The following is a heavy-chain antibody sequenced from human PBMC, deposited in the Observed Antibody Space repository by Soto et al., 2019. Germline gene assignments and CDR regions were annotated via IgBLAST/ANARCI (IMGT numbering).Heavy chain of an antibody. CDR3: AREDFSRGRYFDY. CDR1: GFTFSSYW. V-gene: IGHV3-74*01. Sequence: EVQLVESGGGLVQPGGSLRLSCAASGFTFSSYWMHWVRQAPGKGLVWVSRINSDGSSTSYADSVKDRFIISRHIAKNKVYLKRNSVSAEDTAVYYCAREDFSRGRYFDYRGQGALVAVSS. D-gene: IGHD3-16*01. J-gene: IGHJ4*02. CDR2: INSDGSST.